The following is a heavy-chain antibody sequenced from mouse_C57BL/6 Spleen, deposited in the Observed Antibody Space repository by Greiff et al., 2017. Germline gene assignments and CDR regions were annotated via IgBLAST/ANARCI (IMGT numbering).Heavy chain of an antibody. D-gene: IGHD2-3*01. V-gene: IGHV5-9*01. CDR3: AREGWYAMDY. Sequence: DVKLVESGGGLVKPGGSLKLSCAASGFTFSSYTMSWVRQTPEKRLEWVATISGGGGNTYYPGSVKGRFTISRDNAKNTLYLQMSGLRSEDTALYYCAREGWYAMDYWGQGTSVTVSS. CDR1: GFTFSSYT. CDR2: ISGGGGNT. J-gene: IGHJ4*01.